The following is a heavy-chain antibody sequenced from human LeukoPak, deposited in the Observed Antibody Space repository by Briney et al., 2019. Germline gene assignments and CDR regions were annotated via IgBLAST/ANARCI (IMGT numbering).Heavy chain of an antibody. Sequence: PSQTLSLTCTVSGASFNSDDQYWNWIRQSPGKGLEWIGSIHPSGMLYNNPSLESRVTMSRDTSKNQFSLNLNSVTAADTAVYFCSRRLDSRKLGYWRQGILVTVSP. CDR1: GASFNSDDQY. CDR3: SRRLDSRKLGY. V-gene: IGHV4-31*03. D-gene: IGHD3-22*01. J-gene: IGHJ4*02. CDR2: IHPSGML.